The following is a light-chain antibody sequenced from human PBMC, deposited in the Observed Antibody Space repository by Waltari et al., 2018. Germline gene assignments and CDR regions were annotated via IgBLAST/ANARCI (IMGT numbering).Light chain of an antibody. J-gene: IGLJ1*01. V-gene: IGLV2-23*02. CDR2: EVS. CDR3: CSYAGSRTYV. Sequence: QSALTQPASVSGSPGQSITISCTGTSSDVGNFNLVSWYQQHPGKVPKPIIYEVSQRPSGVSNHFSGSKSGNTASLTIAGLRAEDEADYYCCSYAGSRTYVFGTGTKVTVL. CDR1: SSDVGNFNL.